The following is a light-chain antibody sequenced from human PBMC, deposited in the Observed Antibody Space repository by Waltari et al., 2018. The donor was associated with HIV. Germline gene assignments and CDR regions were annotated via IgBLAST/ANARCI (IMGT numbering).Light chain of an antibody. J-gene: IGKJ2*01. V-gene: IGKV1-5*03. CDR1: QSISSW. Sequence: DIQMTQSPSTLSASVGDRVTITCRASQSISSWLAWYQQKPGTAPKRLIYKAATLASGVASRFSGSGSGTEFSRTISSLQPDDCATDYGQHYDRYSPRDTFGRGTKREIK. CDR2: KAA. CDR3: QHYDRYSPRDT.